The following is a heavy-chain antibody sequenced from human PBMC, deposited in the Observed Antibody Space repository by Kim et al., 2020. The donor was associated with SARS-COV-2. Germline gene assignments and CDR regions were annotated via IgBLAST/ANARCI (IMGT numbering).Heavy chain of an antibody. CDR1: GGSISSGGYY. Sequence: TLSLTCTVSGGSISSGGYYWSWIRQHPGKGLEWIGYIYYSGSTYYNPSLKSRVTISVDTSKNQFSLKLSSVTAADTAVYYCASRWGKPYYFDYWGQGTLVTVSS. CDR2: IYYSGST. V-gene: IGHV4-31*03. D-gene: IGHD7-27*01. CDR3: ASRWGKPYYFDY. J-gene: IGHJ4*02.